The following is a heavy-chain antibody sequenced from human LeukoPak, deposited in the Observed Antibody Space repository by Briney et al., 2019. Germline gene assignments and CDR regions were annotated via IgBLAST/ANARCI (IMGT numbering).Heavy chain of an antibody. D-gene: IGHD6-13*01. J-gene: IGHJ4*02. Sequence: GGSLRLSCAASGFTFSSYAMSWVRQAPGKGLEWVSTISGSGGSIYYADSVKGRFTISRDNSKNTLYLQMNSLRAEDTAVYYCAREASSSWWGNFDYWGQGTLVTVSS. CDR2: ISGSGGSI. CDR1: GFTFSSYA. CDR3: AREASSSWWGNFDY. V-gene: IGHV3-23*01.